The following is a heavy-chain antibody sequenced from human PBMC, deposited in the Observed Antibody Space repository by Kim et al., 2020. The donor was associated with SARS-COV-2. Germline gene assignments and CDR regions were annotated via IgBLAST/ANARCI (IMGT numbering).Heavy chain of an antibody. V-gene: IGHV3-53*01. CDR2: IYSGGST. D-gene: IGHD1-7*01. J-gene: IGHJ3*02. CDR3: ARDRGWNYAPDAFDI. Sequence: GGSLRLSCAASGFTVSSNYMSWVRQAPGKGLEWVSVIYSGGSTYYADSVKGRFTISRDNSKNTLYLQMNSLRAEDTAVYYCARDRGWNYAPDAFDIWGQGTMVTVSS. CDR1: GFTVSSNY.